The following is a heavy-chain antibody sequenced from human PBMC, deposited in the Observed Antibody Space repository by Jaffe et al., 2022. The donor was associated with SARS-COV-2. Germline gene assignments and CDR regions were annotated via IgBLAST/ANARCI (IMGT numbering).Heavy chain of an antibody. CDR3: ARRGYDILTGYPDVYYFDY. V-gene: IGHV4-39*01. Sequence: QLQLQESGPGLVKPSETLSLTCTVSGGSISSSSYYWGWIRQPPGKGLEWIGSIYYSGSTYYNPSLKSRVTISVDTSKNQFSLKLSSVTAADTAVYYCARRGYDILTGYPDVYYFDYWGQGTLVTVSS. J-gene: IGHJ4*02. CDR2: IYYSGST. CDR1: GGSISSSSYY. D-gene: IGHD3-9*01.